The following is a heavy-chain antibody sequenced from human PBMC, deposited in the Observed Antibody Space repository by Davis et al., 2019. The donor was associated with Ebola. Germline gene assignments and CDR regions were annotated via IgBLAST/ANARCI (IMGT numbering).Heavy chain of an antibody. CDR2: IYYSGST. J-gene: IGHJ4*02. CDR3: ARRRPSSGWYYFDY. CDR1: GGSISSSSYY. D-gene: IGHD6-19*01. V-gene: IGHV4-39*01. Sequence: MPGGSLRLSCTVSGGSISSSSYYWGWIRQPPGKGLEWIGSIYYSGSTYYNPSLKSRVTISVDTSKNQFSLKLSSVTAADTAEYYCARRRPSSGWYYFDYWGQGTLVTVSS.